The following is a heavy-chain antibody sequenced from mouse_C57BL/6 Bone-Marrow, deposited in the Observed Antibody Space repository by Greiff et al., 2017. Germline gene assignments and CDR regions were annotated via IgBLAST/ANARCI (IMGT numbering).Heavy chain of an antibody. Sequence: VHVKQSGAELVRPGASVKLSCTASGFNIKDDYMHWVKQRPDQGLEWIGWIDPENGDTEYASKFQGKATMTADTSSNTAYLQLSSLTSEDTAVYYCTTGNIYYGYGVPAYWGQGTLVTVSA. CDR1: GFNIKDDY. J-gene: IGHJ3*01. CDR3: TTGNIYYGYGVPAY. CDR2: IDPENGDT. D-gene: IGHD2-2*01. V-gene: IGHV14-4*01.